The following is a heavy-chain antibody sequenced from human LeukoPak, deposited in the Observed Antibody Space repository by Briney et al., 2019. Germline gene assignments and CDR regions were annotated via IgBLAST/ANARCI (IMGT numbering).Heavy chain of an antibody. J-gene: IGHJ4*02. CDR1: GFTFDDYG. Sequence: GGSLRLSCAASGFTFDDYGMTWVRQAPGKGLEWVAVISYDGSNKYYADSVKGRFTISRDNSRNTLYLQMNSLRAEDTAVYYCARGSGYLETFDYWGQGTLVTVSS. D-gene: IGHD3-22*01. CDR2: ISYDGSNK. V-gene: IGHV3-30*03. CDR3: ARGSGYLETFDY.